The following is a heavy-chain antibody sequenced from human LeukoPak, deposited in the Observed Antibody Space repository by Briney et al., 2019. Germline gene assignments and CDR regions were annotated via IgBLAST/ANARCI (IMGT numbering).Heavy chain of an antibody. J-gene: IGHJ4*02. CDR2: AQGDGRLQ. CDR1: GFSFSTYG. V-gene: IGHV3-33*06. D-gene: IGHD5-12*01. CDR3: AKGPGEGDGYDLYYFDY. Sequence: PGTSLRLSCAASGFSFSTYGMHWVRQAPGKGLEWVAAAQGDGRLQYYADSVKGRFTISKDISKSTLYVQMNSLRAEDTAVYYCAKGPGEGDGYDLYYFDYWGQGTLVTVSS.